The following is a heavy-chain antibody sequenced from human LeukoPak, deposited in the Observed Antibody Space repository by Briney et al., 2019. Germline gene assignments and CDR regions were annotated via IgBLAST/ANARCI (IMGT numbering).Heavy chain of an antibody. CDR2: IYYSGST. CDR3: ARREANWGSDDAFDI. V-gene: IGHV4-39*01. CDR1: GGSISSGGYY. D-gene: IGHD7-27*01. Sequence: SETLSLTCTVSGGSISSGGYYWSWIRQHPGKGLEWIGYIYYSGSTYYNPSLKSRVTISVDTSKNQFSLKLSSVTAADTAVYYCARREANWGSDDAFDIWGQGTMVTVSS. J-gene: IGHJ3*02.